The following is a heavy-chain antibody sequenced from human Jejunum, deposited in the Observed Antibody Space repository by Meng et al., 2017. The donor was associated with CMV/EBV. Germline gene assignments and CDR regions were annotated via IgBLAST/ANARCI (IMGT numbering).Heavy chain of an antibody. J-gene: IGHJ4*02. CDR1: GGSIRNDQW. CDR3: TTLYGDSIS. D-gene: IGHD4-17*01. Sequence: QVQLQESGPGLVKPSGTLSLTCDVSGGSIRNDQWWGGVRQAPGKGMEWIGEIYHSGRTNYNPSVKSRVSMSVDKSQNHFSLRLSSVTAADTAVYYCTTLYGDSISWGQGTLVTVSS. V-gene: IGHV4-4*02. CDR2: IYHSGRT.